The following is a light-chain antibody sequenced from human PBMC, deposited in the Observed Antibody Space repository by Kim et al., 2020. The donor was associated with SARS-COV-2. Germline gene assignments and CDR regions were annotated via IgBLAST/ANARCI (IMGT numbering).Light chain of an antibody. CDR1: QDISHS. V-gene: IGKV1-33*01. Sequence: DVQMTQSPSSLSASVGDRVTITCRASQDISHSLNWYQHKPGKAPNLLIYDVSNLRTGAPSRFRGSGSGRDFTFTISGLQPEDTATNFCQQYRNLPYTFGQGTKLEI. CDR3: QQYRNLPYT. CDR2: DVS. J-gene: IGKJ2*01.